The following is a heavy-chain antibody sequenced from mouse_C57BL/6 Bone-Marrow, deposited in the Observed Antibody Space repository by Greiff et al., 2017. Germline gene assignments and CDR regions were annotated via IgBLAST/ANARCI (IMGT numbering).Heavy chain of an antibody. CDR2: IDPENGDT. CDR1: GFNIKDDY. D-gene: IGHD4-1*01. J-gene: IGHJ1*03. V-gene: IGHV14-4*01. Sequence: EVKLMESGAELVRPGASVKLSCTASGFNIKDDYMHWVKQRPEQGLEWIGWIDPENGDTEYASKFQGKATITADTSSNQAYLQLSSLTSEDTAVYYCTPNWDWYFDVWGTGTTVTVSS. CDR3: TPNWDWYFDV.